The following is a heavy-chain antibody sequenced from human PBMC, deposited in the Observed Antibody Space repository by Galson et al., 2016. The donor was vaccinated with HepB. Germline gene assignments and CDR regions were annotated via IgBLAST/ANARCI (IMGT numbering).Heavy chain of an antibody. CDR3: ARGDYYYGSGFYYYGLDV. J-gene: IGHJ6*02. Sequence: TLSLTCTVSSGSISRGGYYWTWIRQHPGKGLEWIGYMYYSGSTNYNPSLKSRLTMSIDASENQFSLKLTSVTAADTAVYYCARGDYYYGSGFYYYGLDVWGQGTTVTVSS. CDR2: MYYSGST. V-gene: IGHV4-31*03. D-gene: IGHD3-10*01. CDR1: SGSISRGGYY.